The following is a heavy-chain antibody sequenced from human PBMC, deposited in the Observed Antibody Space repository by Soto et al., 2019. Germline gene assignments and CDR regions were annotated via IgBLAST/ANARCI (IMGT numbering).Heavy chain of an antibody. CDR1: GYTFTSYA. J-gene: IGHJ3*02. CDR3: ARAESSIAALDI. Sequence: SVKVSCKASGYTFTSYAMHWVRQAPGQRLEWMGWINAGNGNTKYSQKFQGRVTITRDTSASTAYMELSSLRSEDTAVYYCARAESSIAALDIWGQGTMVTVSS. CDR2: INAGNGNT. V-gene: IGHV1-3*01. D-gene: IGHD6-6*01.